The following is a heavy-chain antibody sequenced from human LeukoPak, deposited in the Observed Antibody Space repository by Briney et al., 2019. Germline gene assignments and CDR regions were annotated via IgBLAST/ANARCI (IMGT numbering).Heavy chain of an antibody. CDR2: ISGNGGST. V-gene: IGHV3-64D*09. J-gene: IGHJ6*02. CDR3: VRGLRDYCYYGMDV. Sequence: GGSLRLSCAASGFTFSSYEMNWVRQAPGKGLEYVSGISGNGGSTYYADSVKGRFTISRDHSKNTLYLQMSSLRAEDTALYYCVRGLRDYCYYGMDVWGQGTTVTVSS. D-gene: IGHD4-17*01. CDR1: GFTFSSYE.